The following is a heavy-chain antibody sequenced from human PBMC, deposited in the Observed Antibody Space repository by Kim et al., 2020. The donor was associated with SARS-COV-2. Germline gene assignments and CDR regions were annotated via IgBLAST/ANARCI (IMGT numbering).Heavy chain of an antibody. CDR3: ARRYSSSWGEYYGMDV. V-gene: IGHV1-18*01. D-gene: IGHD6-13*01. J-gene: IGHJ6*02. Sequence: ASVKVSCKASGYTFTSYGISWVRQAPGQELEWMGWISAYNGNTNYAQKLQGRVTMTTDTSTSTTYMELRSLRSDDTAVYYCARRYSSSWGEYYGMDVWGQGTTVTVSS. CDR1: GYTFTSYG. CDR2: ISAYNGNT.